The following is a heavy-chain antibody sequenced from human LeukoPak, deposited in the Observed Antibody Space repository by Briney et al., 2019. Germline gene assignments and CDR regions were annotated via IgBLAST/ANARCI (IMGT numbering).Heavy chain of an antibody. D-gene: IGHD3-22*01. CDR3: ARGSSEYAFDI. CDR2: ISDGGNT. J-gene: IGHJ3*02. CDR1: GYSITSDYY. Sequence: SETLSLTCAVSGYSITSDYYWGWIRQSPGKGLEWIGSISDGGNTYYNSSLESRVTISVDTSKNQFSLKLSSVTAADTAVYYCARGSSEYAFDIWGQGTMVTVSS. V-gene: IGHV4-38-2*01.